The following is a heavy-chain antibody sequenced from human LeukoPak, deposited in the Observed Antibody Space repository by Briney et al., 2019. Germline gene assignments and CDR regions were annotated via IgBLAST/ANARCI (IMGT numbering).Heavy chain of an antibody. V-gene: IGHV3-7*01. CDR3: ARDGSNDSSGYDY. D-gene: IGHD3-22*01. CDR2: IKQDGSEK. Sequence: GGSLRLSCAASGFPFSNAWMSWVRQAPGKGLEWVANIKQDGSEKYYVDSVKGRFTISRDNAKNSLYLQMNSLRAEDTAVYYCARDGSNDSSGYDYWGQGTLVTVSS. CDR1: GFPFSNAW. J-gene: IGHJ4*02.